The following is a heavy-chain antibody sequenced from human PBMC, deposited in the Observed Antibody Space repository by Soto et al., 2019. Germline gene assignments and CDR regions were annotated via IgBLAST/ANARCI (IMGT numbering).Heavy chain of an antibody. J-gene: IGHJ5*01. CDR2: IYYSGST. CDR3: AKLIGNSWLDS. CDR1: GDSITSGDYY. D-gene: IGHD3-16*01. Sequence: SETLSLTCTVSGDSITSGDYYWSWIRQPPGKGLEWIGYIYYSGSTYYNPSLESRVAMSIDTSNNQVSLQLNSVTPDDTAVYYCAKLIGNSWLDSWGQGTLVTVSS. V-gene: IGHV4-30-4*01.